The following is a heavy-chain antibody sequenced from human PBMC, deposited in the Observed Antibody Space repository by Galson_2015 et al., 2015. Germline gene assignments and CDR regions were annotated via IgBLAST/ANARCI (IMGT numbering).Heavy chain of an antibody. Sequence: QSGAEEKKPGESLKISCKASGYSFTSYWIGWVRQMPGKGLEWMGIIYPGDSDTRYSPAFQGQVTISADKSISTAYLQWSSLKASDTAVYYCARWTSNVPYFFDYWGQGTLVTVSS. D-gene: IGHD4-11*01. CDR1: GYSFTSYW. V-gene: IGHV5-51*01. CDR3: ARWTSNVPYFFDY. CDR2: IYPGDSDT. J-gene: IGHJ4*02.